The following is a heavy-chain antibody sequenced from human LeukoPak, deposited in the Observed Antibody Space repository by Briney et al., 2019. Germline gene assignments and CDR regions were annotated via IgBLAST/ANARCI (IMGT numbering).Heavy chain of an antibody. CDR1: GGSFSGYY. D-gene: IGHD6-13*01. V-gene: IGHV4-59*01. CDR2: IYYSGST. J-gene: IGHJ5*02. Sequence: PSETLSLTCAVYGGSFSGYYWSWIRQPPGKGLEWIGYIYYSGSTNYNPSLNSRVTISLDTSKNQFSLKLSSVTAADTAVFYCARGYSSIRGWFDPWGQGTLVTVSS. CDR3: ARGYSSIRGWFDP.